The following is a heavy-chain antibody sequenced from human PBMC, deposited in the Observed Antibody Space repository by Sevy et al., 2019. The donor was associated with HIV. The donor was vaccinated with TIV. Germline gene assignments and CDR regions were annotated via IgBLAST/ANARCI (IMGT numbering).Heavy chain of an antibody. CDR2: IIPILGIA. Sequence: ASVKVSCKASGGTFSSHAISWVRQAPGQGLEWMGGIIPILGIANYAQKFQGRVTITADKSTSTGYMELSILRSEDTAVYYCAKAASSGYSSGWLDYWGQGTLVTVSS. CDR1: GGTFSSHA. V-gene: IGHV1-69*10. D-gene: IGHD6-19*01. CDR3: AKAASSGYSSGWLDY. J-gene: IGHJ4*02.